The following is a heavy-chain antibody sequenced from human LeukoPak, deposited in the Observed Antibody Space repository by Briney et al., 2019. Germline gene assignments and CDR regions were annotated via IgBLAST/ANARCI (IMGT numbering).Heavy chain of an antibody. Sequence: GGSLRLSCAASGFTFSSYSMNWVRQAPGKGLEWVSSISSSSSHIYYADSVKGRFTISRDNAKNSLYLQMNSLRAEDTAVYYCARSRGSSGWYRWFDPWGQGTLVTVSS. V-gene: IGHV3-21*01. CDR1: GFTFSSYS. CDR3: ARSRGSSGWYRWFDP. J-gene: IGHJ5*02. CDR2: ISSSSSHI. D-gene: IGHD6-19*01.